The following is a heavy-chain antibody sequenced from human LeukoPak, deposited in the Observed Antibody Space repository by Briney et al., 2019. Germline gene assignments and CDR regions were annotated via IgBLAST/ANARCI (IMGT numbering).Heavy chain of an antibody. CDR3: AGGIAASIDY. V-gene: IGHV1-69*13. Sequence: ASLKVSSKAPRDTFTRYAISWVRQAPGQGLEWMGGIIPIFGTANYAQKLQRRVTITADESTSTAYMELGCLRSEDTAVYYCAGGIAASIDYWGRGTLVTVSS. CDR2: IIPIFGTA. J-gene: IGHJ4*02. CDR1: RDTFTRYA. D-gene: IGHD6-13*01.